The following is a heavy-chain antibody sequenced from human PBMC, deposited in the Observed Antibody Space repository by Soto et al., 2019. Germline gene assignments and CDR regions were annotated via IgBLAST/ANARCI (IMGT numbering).Heavy chain of an antibody. J-gene: IGHJ4*02. CDR2: IIPIFGTA. Sequence: SVKVSCKASGGTFSSYAISWVRQAPGQGLEWMGGIIPIFGTANYAQKFQGRVTITADESTSTAYMELSSLRSEDMAVYYCASCIAVALSWGPFDYWGQGTLVTVSS. V-gene: IGHV1-69*13. CDR1: GGTFSSYA. D-gene: IGHD6-19*01. CDR3: ASCIAVALSWGPFDY.